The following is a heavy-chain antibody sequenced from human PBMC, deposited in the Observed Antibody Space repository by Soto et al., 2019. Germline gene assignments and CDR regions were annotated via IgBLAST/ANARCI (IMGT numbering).Heavy chain of an antibody. V-gene: IGHV1-8*01. D-gene: IGHD6-13*01. Sequence: QVQLVQSGAEVKKPGASLKVSCKASGYTFTSYDINWVRQATGQGLEWMGWMNPNSGNTGYAKKFQGRVTMTRTTALSTAYMELSSLRSEDTAVYFCARERSAAGTGWFDPWGQGTLVTVSS. J-gene: IGHJ5*02. CDR1: GYTFTSYD. CDR2: MNPNSGNT. CDR3: ARERSAAGTGWFDP.